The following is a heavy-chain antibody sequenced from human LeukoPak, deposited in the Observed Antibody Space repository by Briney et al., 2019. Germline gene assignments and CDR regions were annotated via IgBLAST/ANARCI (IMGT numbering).Heavy chain of an antibody. J-gene: IGHJ6*02. V-gene: IGHV3-30-3*01. CDR1: GFTFSSYA. D-gene: IGHD5/OR15-5a*01. CDR2: ISYDGSNK. CDR3: ARDDLLRFYYGMDV. Sequence: GGSLRLSCAASGFTFSSYAMHWVRQAPGKGLEWVAVISYDGSNKYYADSVKGRFTISRDNSKNTLYLQMNSLRAEDTAVYYCARDDLLRFYYGMDVWGQGTTVTVSS.